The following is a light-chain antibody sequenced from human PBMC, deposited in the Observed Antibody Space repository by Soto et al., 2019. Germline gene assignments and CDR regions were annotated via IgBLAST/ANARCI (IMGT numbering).Light chain of an antibody. V-gene: IGKV3-15*01. Sequence: EILMTQSPATLSLSPGERATLSCRASQSISNKLAWYQQRRGQAPRLLIYGTSSRATGIPARFSGSGSGTEFTLTISSLQSEDFAVYYCQQYDSWPPLTFGGGTKVEIK. CDR2: GTS. J-gene: IGKJ4*01. CDR1: QSISNK. CDR3: QQYDSWPPLT.